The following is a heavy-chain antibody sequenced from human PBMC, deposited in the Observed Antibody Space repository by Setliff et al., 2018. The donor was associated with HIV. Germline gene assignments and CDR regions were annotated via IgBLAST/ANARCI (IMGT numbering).Heavy chain of an antibody. D-gene: IGHD2-21*02. CDR2: LNYDGVT. CDR3: ATTYCRGADCPQMYDY. J-gene: IGHJ4*02. V-gene: IGHV4-34*01. CDR1: GGSFSGSY. Sequence: PSETLSLTCAVYGGSFSGSYWSWIRQPPGKGLEWIGELNYDGVTSHNPSLRSRVTISVDTSRKQWSLRLNSVTAADTAVYYCATTYCRGADCPQMYDYWGQGTLVTVSS.